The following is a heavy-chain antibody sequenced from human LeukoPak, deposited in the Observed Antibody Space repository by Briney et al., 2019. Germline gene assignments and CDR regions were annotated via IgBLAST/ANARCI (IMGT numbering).Heavy chain of an antibody. CDR2: ISAYNGNT. V-gene: IGHV1-18*01. D-gene: IGHD3-22*01. CDR3: ARVSVRYDSSGLFDY. Sequence: ASVKVSCKASGYTFTSYGISWLRQAPGQGLEWMGWISAYNGNTNYAQKLQGRVTMTIDTSTSTAYMELRSLRSDDTAVYYCARVSVRYDSSGLFDYWGQGTLVTVSS. J-gene: IGHJ4*02. CDR1: GYTFTSYG.